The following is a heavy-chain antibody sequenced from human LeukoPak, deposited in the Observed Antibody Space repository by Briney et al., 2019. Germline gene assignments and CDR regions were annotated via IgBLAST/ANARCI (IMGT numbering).Heavy chain of an antibody. CDR3: ARDEYYYGSGSYSPFDY. CDR1: GGSFSGYY. D-gene: IGHD3-10*01. J-gene: IGHJ4*02. V-gene: IGHV4-34*01. Sequence: SETLSLTCAVYGGSFSGYYWSWIRQPPGKGLEWIGEINHSGSTNYNPSLKSRVTISVDTSKNQFSLKLSSVTAADTAVYYCARDEYYYGSGSYSPFDYWGQGTLVTVSS. CDR2: INHSGST.